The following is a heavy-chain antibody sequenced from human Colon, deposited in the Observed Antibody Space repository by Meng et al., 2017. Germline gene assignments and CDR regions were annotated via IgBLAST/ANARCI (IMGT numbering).Heavy chain of an antibody. CDR2: ISSSASTI. D-gene: IGHD2-21*01. J-gene: IGHJ4*02. V-gene: IGHV3-48*03. CDR3: ARAYSGIFDS. Sequence: GGSLRLSCAASGFTFSSYEMNWVRQAPGKVLEWVSFISSSASTISYANFVKGRFTISRDNAKNSLYLQMNNLRAEDTAVYFCARAYSGIFDSWGQGTLVTVSS. CDR1: GFTFSSYE.